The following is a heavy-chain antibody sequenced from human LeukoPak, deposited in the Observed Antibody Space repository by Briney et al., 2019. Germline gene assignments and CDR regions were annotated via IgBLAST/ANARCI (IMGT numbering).Heavy chain of an antibody. D-gene: IGHD3-9*01. Sequence: SETLSLTCTVSGGSISSSIYYWGWIRQPPGKGLEWIGSIYYSGSTYYNPSLKSRVTISVDTSKNQFSLKLSSVTAADMAVYYCARAPSRYDVLTGYYGGWFDSWGQGTLVTVSS. CDR2: IYYSGST. V-gene: IGHV4-39*07. CDR3: ARAPSRYDVLTGYYGGWFDS. J-gene: IGHJ5*01. CDR1: GGSISSSIYY.